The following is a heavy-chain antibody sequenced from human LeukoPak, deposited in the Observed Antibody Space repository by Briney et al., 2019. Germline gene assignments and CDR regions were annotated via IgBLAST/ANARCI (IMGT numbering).Heavy chain of an antibody. CDR2: ISPDNGGT. CDR1: GYTFTVYH. V-gene: IGHV1-2*02. D-gene: IGHD3-10*01. Sequence: ASVKVSCKASGYTFTVYHLHWVRQAPGQGLELMGWISPDNGGTNYAQKFQGRVTMTRDPSSTTAYMEMTRLTSADTAVYYCARVGYYGSGTFGYWGQGAQVTVSS. J-gene: IGHJ4*02. CDR3: ARVGYYGSGTFGY.